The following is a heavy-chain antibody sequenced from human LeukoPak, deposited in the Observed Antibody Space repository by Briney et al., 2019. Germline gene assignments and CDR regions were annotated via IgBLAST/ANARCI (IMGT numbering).Heavy chain of an antibody. J-gene: IGHJ4*02. Sequence: GGSLRLSCAASGFTFSSHSMNWVRQAPGKGLEWVSYISSSSSTIYYADSVKGRFTISRDNSKNTLYLQMNSLRAEDTAVYYCARDCGWYYGSGFDYWGQGTLVTVSS. CDR2: ISSSSSTI. CDR1: GFTFSSHS. V-gene: IGHV3-48*01. D-gene: IGHD3-10*01. CDR3: ARDCGWYYGSGFDY.